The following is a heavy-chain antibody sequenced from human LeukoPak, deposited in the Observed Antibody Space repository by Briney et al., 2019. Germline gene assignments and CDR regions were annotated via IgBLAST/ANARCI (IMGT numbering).Heavy chain of an antibody. Sequence: SETLSLTCAVYGGSFYGGSFSGYYWSWIRQPPEKGLEWIGEINHSGSTNYNPSLKSRVTISVDTSKNQFSLKLSSVTAADTAVYYCAAGQLPNWFDPWGQGTLVTVSS. D-gene: IGHD2-2*01. CDR1: GGSFSGYY. CDR2: INHSGST. V-gene: IGHV4-34*01. CDR3: AAGQLPNWFDP. J-gene: IGHJ5*02.